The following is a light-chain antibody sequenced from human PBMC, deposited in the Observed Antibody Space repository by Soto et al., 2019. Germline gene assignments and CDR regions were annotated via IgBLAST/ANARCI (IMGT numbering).Light chain of an antibody. CDR3: HQYNFWPT. CDR2: GTS. J-gene: IGKJ1*01. Sequence: EIVLTQSPGTLSLSPGERATLSCRASQSVSSRLAWYQQKPGQSPRLLIYGTSTRATGVPARFSGGGSGTEFTLTINSLQSEDFAVYFCHQYNFWPTFGQGTKVDIK. V-gene: IGKV3-15*01. CDR1: QSVSSR.